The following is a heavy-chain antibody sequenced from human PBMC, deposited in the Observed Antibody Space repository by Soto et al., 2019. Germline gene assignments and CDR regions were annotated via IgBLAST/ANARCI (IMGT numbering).Heavy chain of an antibody. Sequence: SETLSLTCTVSGGSVSSGSYYWSWIRQPPGKGLEWIGYIYYSGSTNYSPSLKSRVTISVDTSKNQFSLKLSSVTAADTAVYYCAREGEYDSSGYYYAGIDYWGQGTLVTVSS. J-gene: IGHJ4*02. V-gene: IGHV4-61*01. D-gene: IGHD3-22*01. CDR3: AREGEYDSSGYYYAGIDY. CDR2: IYYSGST. CDR1: GGSVSSGSYY.